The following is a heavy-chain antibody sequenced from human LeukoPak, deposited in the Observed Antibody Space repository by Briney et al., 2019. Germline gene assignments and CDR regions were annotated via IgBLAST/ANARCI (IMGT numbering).Heavy chain of an antibody. V-gene: IGHV4-59*01. Sequence: SETLPLTCTVSGDSISTYYWSWVRQPPGKGLEWIGYIYDGGSAKYNPSLKSRVTISPDTSKNQFSLKLSSVTAADTALYYCARAGPRRNGYNLDYWGQGTLVTVSS. J-gene: IGHJ4*02. CDR2: IYDGGSA. CDR3: ARAGPRRNGYNLDY. CDR1: GDSISTYY. D-gene: IGHD5-24*01.